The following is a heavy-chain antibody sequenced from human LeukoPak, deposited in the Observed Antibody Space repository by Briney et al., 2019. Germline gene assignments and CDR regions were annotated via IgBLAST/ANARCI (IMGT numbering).Heavy chain of an antibody. Sequence: GGSLRLSCAASGFTFSSYAMSWVRQAPGKGLEWVSAISGSGGSTYYADSVKGRFTNSRDNSKNTLYLQMNSLRAEDTAVYYCAKSIALAYCGGDCFDDAFDIWGQGTMVTVSS. CDR3: AKSIALAYCGGDCFDDAFDI. CDR2: ISGSGGST. J-gene: IGHJ3*02. D-gene: IGHD2-21*01. V-gene: IGHV3-23*01. CDR1: GFTFSSYA.